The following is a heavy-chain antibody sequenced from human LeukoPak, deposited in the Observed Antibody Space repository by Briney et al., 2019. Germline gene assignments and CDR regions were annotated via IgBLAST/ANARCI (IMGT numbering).Heavy chain of an antibody. CDR3: ARHSCSNPSCFDY. Sequence: GGSLRLSCATSGFTFSGYGMHWVRQAPGKGLEWVAAIQWDGSVQYYADSVKGRFTISRDDSKSTLYLQMNSLRVEDTALYYCARHSCSNPSCFDYWGQGTLVTVSS. D-gene: IGHD2-2*01. V-gene: IGHV3-33*01. J-gene: IGHJ4*02. CDR2: IQWDGSVQ. CDR1: GFTFSGYG.